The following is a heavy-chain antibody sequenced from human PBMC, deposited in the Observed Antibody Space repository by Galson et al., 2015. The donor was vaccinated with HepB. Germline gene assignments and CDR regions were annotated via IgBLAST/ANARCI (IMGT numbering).Heavy chain of an antibody. J-gene: IGHJ6*02. V-gene: IGHV1-69*13. CDR3: GICSTSCSDTYYYYGMDV. D-gene: IGHD2-2*01. CDR1: GGTFSSYA. Sequence: SVKVSCKASGGTFSSYAISWVRQAPGQGLEWMGGIIPIFGTANYAQKFQGRVTITADESTSTAYMELSSLRSEDTAVYYCGICSTSCSDTYYYYGMDVWGQGTTVTVSS. CDR2: IIPIFGTA.